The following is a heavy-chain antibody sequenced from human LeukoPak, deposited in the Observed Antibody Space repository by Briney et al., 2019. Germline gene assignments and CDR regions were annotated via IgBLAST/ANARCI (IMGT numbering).Heavy chain of an antibody. V-gene: IGHV3-23*01. J-gene: IGHJ4*02. D-gene: IGHD3-10*01. Sequence: GGSLRLSCTASGFMFSSYVMTWVRQAPGKGLEWVSGIVGSGGSTYYADPVKGRFAISRDNSKNTLYLQMNSLRAEDTAVYYCATNGPVWFGELYWGQGTLVTVSS. CDR3: ATNGPVWFGELY. CDR2: IVGSGGST. CDR1: GFMFSSYV.